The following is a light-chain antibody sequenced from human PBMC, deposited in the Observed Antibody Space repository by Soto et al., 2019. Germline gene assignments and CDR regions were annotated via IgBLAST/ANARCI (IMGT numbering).Light chain of an antibody. Sequence: DIQLTQSPSTLSASVEDRVTITCRASHNIGGLLAWYHQKPVRGPNLLMCDAFSLESGVPSRFSGSGSGTEFTLTISSLQTDDSATYYCQQFNSYSLTFGQGTKV. CDR1: HNIGGL. V-gene: IGKV1-5*01. CDR2: DAF. CDR3: QQFNSYSLT. J-gene: IGKJ1*01.